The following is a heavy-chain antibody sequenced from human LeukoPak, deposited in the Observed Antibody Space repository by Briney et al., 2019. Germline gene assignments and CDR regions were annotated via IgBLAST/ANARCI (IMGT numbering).Heavy chain of an antibody. CDR1: GFTFSDYG. J-gene: IGHJ4*02. CDR2: ISGSGDST. CDR3: ANPKAASSGTGRYFDY. V-gene: IGHV3-23*01. Sequence: PGGSLRLSCAVSGFTFSDYGMYSVRQAPGKGLEWVASISGSGDSTYYADSVKGRFTVSRENSKNTLYLQMSGLRAEDTALYYCANPKAASSGTGRYFDYWGQGTLVTVSS. D-gene: IGHD6-13*01.